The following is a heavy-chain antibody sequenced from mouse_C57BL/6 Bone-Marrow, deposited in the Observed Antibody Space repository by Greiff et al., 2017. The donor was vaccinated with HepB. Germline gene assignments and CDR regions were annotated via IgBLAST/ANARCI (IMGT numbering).Heavy chain of an antibody. V-gene: IGHV5-4*01. J-gene: IGHJ2*01. CDR1: GFTFSSYA. Sequence: EVKVVESGGGLVKPGGSLKLSCAASGFTFSSYAMSWVRQTPEKRLEWVATISDGGSYTYYPDNVKGRFTISRDNAKNNLYLQMSHLKSEDTAMYYCAREKGYYGSSSYFDYWGQGTTLTVSS. CDR2: ISDGGSYT. CDR3: AREKGYYGSSSYFDY. D-gene: IGHD1-1*01.